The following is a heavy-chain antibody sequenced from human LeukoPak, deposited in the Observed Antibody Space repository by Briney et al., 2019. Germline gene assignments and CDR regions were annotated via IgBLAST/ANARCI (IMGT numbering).Heavy chain of an antibody. V-gene: IGHV4-31*03. CDR2: IYYSGST. Sequence: NPSETLSLTCTASGGSISSGGYYWSWIRQHPGKGLEWIGYIYYSGSTYYNPSLKSRVTISVDTSKNQFSLKLSSVTAADTAVYYCARGYGSSWSGGQSLFDYWGQGTLVTVSS. D-gene: IGHD6-13*01. CDR1: GGSISSGGYY. J-gene: IGHJ4*02. CDR3: ARGYGSSWSGGQSLFDY.